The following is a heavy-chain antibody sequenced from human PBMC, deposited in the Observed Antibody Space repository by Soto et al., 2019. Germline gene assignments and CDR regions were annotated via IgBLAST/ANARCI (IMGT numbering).Heavy chain of an antibody. CDR1: GGSFSGYY. CDR2: INHSGST. V-gene: IGHV4-34*01. J-gene: IGHJ3*02. D-gene: IGHD5-12*01. Sequence: QVQLQQWGAGLLKPSETLSLTCAVYGGSFSGYYWSWIRQPPGKGLEWIGEINHSGSTNYNPSLKSRVTISVDTPKNQFSLKLSSVTAADTAVYYCARVKKKNSGYREKDAFDIWGQGTMVTVSS. CDR3: ARVKKKNSGYREKDAFDI.